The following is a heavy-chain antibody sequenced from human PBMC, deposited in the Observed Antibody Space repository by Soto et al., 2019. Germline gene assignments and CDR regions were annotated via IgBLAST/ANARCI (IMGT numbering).Heavy chain of an antibody. D-gene: IGHD6-13*01. J-gene: IGHJ3*02. CDR2: MNPNSGNT. V-gene: IGHV1-8*01. CDR1: GYTFTSYD. Sequence: ASVKVSCKASGYTFTSYDINWVRQATGQGLEWMGWMNPNSGNTGYAQKFQDRVTMTRNTSISTAYMELSSLRSEDTAVYYCARISSSIDAFDIWGQGTMVTVSS. CDR3: ARISSSIDAFDI.